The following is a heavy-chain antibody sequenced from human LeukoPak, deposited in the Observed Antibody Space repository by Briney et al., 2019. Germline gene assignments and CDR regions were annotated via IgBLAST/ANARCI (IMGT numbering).Heavy chain of an antibody. V-gene: IGHV4-59*01. CDR2: IYYSGST. CDR1: GGSISSYY. J-gene: IGHJ3*02. D-gene: IGHD6-13*01. CDR3: ARVLAAEGAFDI. Sequence: KASETLSLTCTVSGGSISSYYWSWIRQPPGKGLEWIGYIYYSGSTNYNPSLKSRVTISVDTSKNQFSLKLSFVTAADTAVYYCARVLAAEGAFDIWGQGTMVTVPS.